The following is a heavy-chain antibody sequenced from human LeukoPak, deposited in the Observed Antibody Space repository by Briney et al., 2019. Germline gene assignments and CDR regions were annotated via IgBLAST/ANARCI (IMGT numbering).Heavy chain of an antibody. CDR3: ARVATLYGDFDY. V-gene: IGHV1-2*02. D-gene: IGHD3-16*02. CDR1: GYTFTGYY. Sequence: ASVKVSCKASGYTFTGYYMHWVRQAPGQGLEWMGWINPNSGGINYAQKFQGRVTMTRDTSISTAYMELSRLRSDDTAVYYCARVATLYGDFDYWGQGTLVTVSS. CDR2: INPNSGGI. J-gene: IGHJ4*02.